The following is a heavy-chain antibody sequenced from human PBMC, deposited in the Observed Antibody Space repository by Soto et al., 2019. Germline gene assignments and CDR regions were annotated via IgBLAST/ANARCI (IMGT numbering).Heavy chain of an antibody. J-gene: IGHJ5*02. CDR2: ISASGGTK. D-gene: IGHD6-13*01. V-gene: IGHV3-23*01. Sequence: EVQLLESGGDLVQPGGSLRVSCAASGFTFSDYAMSWVRQAPGKGLEWVSSISASGGTKYYADSLKGRFTISRNNSKNTLFLEMTSRRAEDTAVFYCAKEGQSSAGSRGAESWGQGTLVTVSS. CDR3: AKEGQSSAGSRGAES. CDR1: GFTFSDYA.